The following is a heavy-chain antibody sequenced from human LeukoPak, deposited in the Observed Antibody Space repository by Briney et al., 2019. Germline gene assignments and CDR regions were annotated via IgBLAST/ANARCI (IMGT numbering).Heavy chain of an antibody. V-gene: IGHV3-21*01. CDR1: GFTIRSYA. D-gene: IGHD6-13*01. Sequence: KAGGSLRLSCTASGFTIRSYAMNWVRQAPGKGLEWVSSISSSSSYIYYADSVKGRFTISRDNAKNSLYLQMNSLRAEDTAVYYCARDGYSSSFTIQIYYFDYWGQRTLVTVSS. CDR3: ARDGYSSSFTIQIYYFDY. CDR2: ISSSSSYI. J-gene: IGHJ4*02.